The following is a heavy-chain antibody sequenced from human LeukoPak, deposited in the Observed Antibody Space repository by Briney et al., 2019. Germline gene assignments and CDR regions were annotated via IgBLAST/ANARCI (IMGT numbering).Heavy chain of an antibody. V-gene: IGHV3-30-3*01. CDR2: ISYDGSNK. CDR3: ASDNSSSWFYYYYGMDA. Sequence: GRSLRLSCAASGFTFSSYAMHWVRQAPGKGLEWVAVISYDGSNKYYADSVKGRFTISRDNSKNTLYLQMNSLRAEDTAVYYCASDNSSSWFYYYYGMDAWGQGTTVTVSS. J-gene: IGHJ6*02. D-gene: IGHD6-13*01. CDR1: GFTFSSYA.